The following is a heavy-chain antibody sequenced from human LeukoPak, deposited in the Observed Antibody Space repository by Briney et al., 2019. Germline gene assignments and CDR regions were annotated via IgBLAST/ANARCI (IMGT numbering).Heavy chain of an antibody. J-gene: IGHJ4*02. CDR2: IIPSLDVA. CDR3: ARDHCSPGTCLGGH. V-gene: IGHV1-69*04. CDR1: GDTFIPYT. Sequence: SVKVSCKASGDTFIPYTFSWVRQAPGQGLEWIGRIIPSLDVANYAQKFQGRVTLSVDRDTATTYMEVTSLRCEDTAIYYCARDHCSPGTCLGGHWGQGTLVTVSS. D-gene: IGHD2-15*01.